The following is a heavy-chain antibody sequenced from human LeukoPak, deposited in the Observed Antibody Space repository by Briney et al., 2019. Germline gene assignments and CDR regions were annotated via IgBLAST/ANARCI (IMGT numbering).Heavy chain of an antibody. V-gene: IGHV3-23*01. CDR3: AKDHTSYYDSSEGPADY. CDR2: IGGSGGST. D-gene: IGHD3-22*01. Sequence: GGSLRLSCAASGFTFSSYGMSWVRQAPGKGLEWVSAIGGSGGSTYYADSVKGRFTISRDNSKNTLYLQMNSLRAEDTAVYYCAKDHTSYYDSSEGPADYWGQGTLVTVSS. CDR1: GFTFSSYG. J-gene: IGHJ4*02.